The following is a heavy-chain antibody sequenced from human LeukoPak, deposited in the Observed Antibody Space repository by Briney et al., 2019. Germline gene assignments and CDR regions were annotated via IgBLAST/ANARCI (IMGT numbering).Heavy chain of an antibody. J-gene: IGHJ4*02. D-gene: IGHD2-2*01. CDR3: ARDVGEYCSSTNCYASHY. CDR1: GYTFTGYY. CDR2: INPHSGGT. Sequence: ASVKVSCKASGYTFTGYYLHWVRQAPGQGLEWMGWINPHSGGTNYAQKFQGGVTMTRDTSITTAYMELSSLRSDDTAVYYCARDVGEYCSSTNCYASHYWGQGTLVTVSS. V-gene: IGHV1-2*02.